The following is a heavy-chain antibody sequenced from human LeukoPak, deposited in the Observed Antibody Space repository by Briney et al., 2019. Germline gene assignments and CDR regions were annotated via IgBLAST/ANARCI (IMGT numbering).Heavy chain of an antibody. CDR2: ISGSGGST. D-gene: IGHD3-9*01. J-gene: IGHJ4*02. CDR3: ASARYTGVTRYYTDS. CDR1: GFIFSNYG. V-gene: IGHV3-23*01. Sequence: PGGSLRLSCAAYGFIFSNYGMSWVRQAPGKGLEWVSAISGSGGSTYYADSVKGRFTISRDNSKNTLFLQMNSLRAEDTALYYCASARYTGVTRYYTDSWGQGTLVTVSS.